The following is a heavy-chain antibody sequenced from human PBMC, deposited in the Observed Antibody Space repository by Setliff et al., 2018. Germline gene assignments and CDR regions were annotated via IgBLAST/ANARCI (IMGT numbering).Heavy chain of an antibody. CDR2: VYYSGTA. J-gene: IGHJ4*02. CDR1: DGSLSTYY. D-gene: IGHD5-12*01. V-gene: IGHV4-59*01. CDR3: ARGGTFRYFDF. Sequence: SETLSLTCTVSDGSLSTYYWSWIRQPPGKGLEFIGYVYYSGTANYSPSLRSRLTISVDTSKNQFSLKLRSVIAADTAVYYCARGGTFRYFDFWGQGAPVTVSS.